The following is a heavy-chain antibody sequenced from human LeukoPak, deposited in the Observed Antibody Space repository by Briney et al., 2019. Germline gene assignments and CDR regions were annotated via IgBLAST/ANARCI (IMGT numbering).Heavy chain of an antibody. V-gene: IGHV4-59*08. D-gene: IGHD3-22*01. J-gene: IGHJ6*02. CDR1: GGSISSYY. CDR2: IYYSGST. CDR3: ASSSRSGYYYYYYGMDV. Sequence: SETLSLTCTVSGGSISSYYWSWIRQPPGKGLEWIGYIYYSGSTNYNPSLKSRVTISVDTSKNQFSLKLSSVTAADTAVYYCASSSRSGYYYYYYGMDVWGQGTTVTVSS.